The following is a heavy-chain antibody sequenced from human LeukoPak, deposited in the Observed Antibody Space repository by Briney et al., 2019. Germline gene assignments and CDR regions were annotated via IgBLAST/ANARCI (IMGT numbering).Heavy chain of an antibody. CDR3: ARLDNWEHDY. CDR2: IKQDGSQK. J-gene: IGHJ4*02. V-gene: IGHV3-7*01. CDR1: GFTFSSYW. D-gene: IGHD1-1*01. Sequence: PGGSLRLSCAASGFTFSSYWMSWVRQAPGKGLEWVANIKQDGSQKNYVDSVKGRFTVSRDNAKNSLYLQMNSLRAEDTAVYFCARLDNWEHDYWGQGTLVTVSS.